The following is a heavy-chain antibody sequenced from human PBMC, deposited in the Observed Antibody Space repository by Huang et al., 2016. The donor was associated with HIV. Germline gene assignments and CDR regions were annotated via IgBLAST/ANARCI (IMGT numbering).Heavy chain of an antibody. CDR1: GFTFSDHY. J-gene: IGHJ5*02. CDR2: ISDRGSTS. Sequence: QVQLVESGGGLVKPGGSLRLSCAASGFTFSDHYMSWIRQAPGMGLEWGSHISDRGSTSYYADSVKGRFTISRDNAKKLVYLQMNSLRADDTAVYFCARDKAWFDPWGQGTLVTVSS. V-gene: IGHV3-11*04. CDR3: ARDKAWFDP.